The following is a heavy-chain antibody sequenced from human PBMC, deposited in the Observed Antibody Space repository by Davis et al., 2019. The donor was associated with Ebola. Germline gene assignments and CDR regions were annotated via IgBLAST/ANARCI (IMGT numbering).Heavy chain of an antibody. J-gene: IGHJ6*02. CDR3: ARGVQGVPYYYYGMDV. CDR1: GYTFTSYD. Sequence: ASVKVSCKASGYTFTSYDINWVRQATGQGLEWMGWMNPNSGNTGYAQKFQGRVTMTRNTSISTAYMELSSLRSEDTAVYYCARGVQGVPYYYYGMDVWGQGTTVTVSS. V-gene: IGHV1-8*01. D-gene: IGHD3-10*01. CDR2: MNPNSGNT.